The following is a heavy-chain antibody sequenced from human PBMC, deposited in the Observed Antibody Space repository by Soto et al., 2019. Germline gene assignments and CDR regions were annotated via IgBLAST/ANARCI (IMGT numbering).Heavy chain of an antibody. CDR3: ARVGEYSGYDLHP. CDR1: GGSINSGDYY. D-gene: IGHD5-12*01. CDR2: IYYTGST. Sequence: QVQLQESGPGLVKPSKTLSLTCIVSGGSINSGDYYWSWIRQSPGKGLEWIGYIYYTGSTQYNPSLKSRVTISIDTSKNQFSLKLNSVTVADTAVYYCARVGEYSGYDLHPWGQGTLVTVSS. V-gene: IGHV4-30-4*01. J-gene: IGHJ5*02.